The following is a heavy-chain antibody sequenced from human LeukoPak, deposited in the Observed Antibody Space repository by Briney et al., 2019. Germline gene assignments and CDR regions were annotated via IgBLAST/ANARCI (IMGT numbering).Heavy chain of an antibody. D-gene: IGHD1-26*01. J-gene: IGHJ3*02. Sequence: PGGSLRLSCAASGFXFSSYWIHWVRQAPGMGLMWVSRLSADGTSTTYADSVKGRFTISRDNANNTLFLQMNSLRAEDTAVYYCATITRSGSSGFDIWGQGTMVTVSS. CDR1: GFXFSSYW. CDR3: ATITRSGSSGFDI. CDR2: LSADGTST. V-gene: IGHV3-74*01.